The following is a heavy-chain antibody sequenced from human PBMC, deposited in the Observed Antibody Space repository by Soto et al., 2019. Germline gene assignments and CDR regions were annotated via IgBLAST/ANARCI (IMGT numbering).Heavy chain of an antibody. CDR2: ITASSRTI. D-gene: IGHD4-17*01. Sequence: EVQLVESGGGLVQPGGSLRLSCAASGFTFSTYNMNWVRQAPGKGLEWVSYITASSRTIYYADSVKGRFTISRDNAKNSLYLQMNSLRAEDTAVYYCARPDYGDYAGAEYLGPGTLVTVSS. CDR1: GFTFSTYN. J-gene: IGHJ4*02. CDR3: ARPDYGDYAGAEY. V-gene: IGHV3-48*01.